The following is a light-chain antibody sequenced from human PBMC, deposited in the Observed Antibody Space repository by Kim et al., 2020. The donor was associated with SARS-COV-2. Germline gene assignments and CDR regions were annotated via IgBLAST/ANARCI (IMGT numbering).Light chain of an antibody. V-gene: IGLV3-1*01. J-gene: IGLJ3*02. CDR1: GLGDKF. CDR2: QDT. CDR3: QAWDSTAGV. Sequence: SYELTQPPSVSVSPGQTASITCSGSGLGDKFAFWYQQRPGQSPVSVIYQDTRRPSGIPERFSASNSGNTATLTISGTQAMDEADYYCQAWDSTAGVFGGGTQLTVL.